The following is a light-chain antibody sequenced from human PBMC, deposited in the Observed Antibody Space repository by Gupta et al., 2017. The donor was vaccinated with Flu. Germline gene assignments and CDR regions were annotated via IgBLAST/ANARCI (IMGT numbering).Light chain of an antibody. V-gene: IGLV4-60*03. J-gene: IGLJ3*02. CDR2: LEDSGSY. CDR1: SRHSRYI. Sequence: HPVLTQPSSASASLASSVKLTCTLSSRHSRYIIAWHQQQPGKAPRYLMKLEDSGSYSKGSGVPYRFSGSSSGADRHLSISKLQSEDEADYYCETWDSNTHVFGGGTKLTVL. CDR3: ETWDSNTHV.